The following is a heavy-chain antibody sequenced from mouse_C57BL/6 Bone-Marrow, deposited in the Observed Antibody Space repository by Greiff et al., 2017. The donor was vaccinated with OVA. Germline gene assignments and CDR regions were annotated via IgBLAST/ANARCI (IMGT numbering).Heavy chain of an antibody. Sequence: QVQLKQPGAELVKPGASVKLSCKASGYTFTSYWMHWVKQRPGRGLEWIGRIDPNSGGTKYNEKFKSKATLTVDKPSSTAYMQLSSLTSEDSAVYYCAREGHITTVEYYFDDWGQGTTLTVSS. J-gene: IGHJ2*01. D-gene: IGHD1-1*01. CDR3: AREGHITTVEYYFDD. V-gene: IGHV1-72*01. CDR1: GYTFTSYW. CDR2: IDPNSGGT.